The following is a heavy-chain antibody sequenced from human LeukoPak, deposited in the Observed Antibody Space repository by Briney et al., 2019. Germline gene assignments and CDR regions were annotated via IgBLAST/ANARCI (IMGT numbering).Heavy chain of an antibody. CDR3: AREGYYGSGSPPSLYFDY. V-gene: IGHV3-30-3*01. CDR2: TSSDLNVK. D-gene: IGHD3-10*01. J-gene: IGHJ4*02. Sequence: GGSLRLSCAASGFTFRNYVIHWVRQAPGKGLEWVAVTSSDLNVKLYADSVKGRLTISRDNSRSTLYLQMNSLRPEGTAIYYCAREGYYGSGSPPSLYFDYWGQGTLVTVSS. CDR1: GFTFRNYV.